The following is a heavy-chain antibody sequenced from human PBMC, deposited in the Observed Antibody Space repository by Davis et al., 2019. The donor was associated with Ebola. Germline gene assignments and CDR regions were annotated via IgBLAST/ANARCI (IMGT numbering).Heavy chain of an antibody. CDR1: GFTFDDYA. D-gene: IGHD1-1*01. CDR3: ARGGRILPTGPRY. V-gene: IGHV3-9*01. CDR2: ITWNSDKI. Sequence: PGGSLRLSCAVSGFTFDDYAMHWVRQGPGKGLEWVGGITWNSDKIVYADSVKGRFTISRDDFKNTLYLQMNSLRAEDTAVYYCARGGRILPTGPRYCGQGTLVTVSS. J-gene: IGHJ4*02.